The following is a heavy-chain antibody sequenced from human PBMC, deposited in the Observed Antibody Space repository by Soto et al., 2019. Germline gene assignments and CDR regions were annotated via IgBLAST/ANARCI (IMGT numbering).Heavy chain of an antibody. CDR1: GFSFSSYG. CDR2: IWFDGSNK. Sequence: QVQLVESGGGVVQPGRSLRLSCAASGFSFSSYGMHWVRQAPGKGLEWVAVIWFDGSNKYYGDSVKGRFTISRDNSQNTLYLQMISLRAEDTALYYGARDGVSWGYYYMDVWGKGTTVPGSS. V-gene: IGHV3-33*01. J-gene: IGHJ6*03. CDR3: ARDGVSWGYYYMDV. D-gene: IGHD3-16*01.